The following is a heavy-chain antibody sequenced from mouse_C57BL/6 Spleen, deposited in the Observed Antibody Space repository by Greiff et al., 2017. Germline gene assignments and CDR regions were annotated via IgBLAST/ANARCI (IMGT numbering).Heavy chain of an antibody. CDR3: ARDDGSFAY. V-gene: IGHV5-4*01. J-gene: IGHJ3*01. CDR1: GFTFSSYA. D-gene: IGHD2-3*01. CDR2: ISDGGSYT. Sequence: EVQLVESGGGLVKPGGSLKLSCAASGFTFSSYAMSWVRQTPEKRLEWVATISDGGSYTYYPENIEGRFTITRDKAKNNLYLQMSQLKSEDTAMYYCARDDGSFAYWGQGTLVTVSA.